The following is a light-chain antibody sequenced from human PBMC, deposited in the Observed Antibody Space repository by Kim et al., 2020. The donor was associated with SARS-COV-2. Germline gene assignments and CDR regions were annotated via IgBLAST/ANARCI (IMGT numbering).Light chain of an antibody. CDR1: SSNIGAGYD. V-gene: IGLV1-40*01. CDR3: QSYDSSLSGYV. J-gene: IGLJ1*01. Sequence: QRVTISCTGSSSNIGAGYDVHWYQQLPGTAPKLLIYGNSNRPSGVPDRFSGSKSGTSASLAITGLQAEDEADYYCQSYDSSLSGYVFGTGTKVTVL. CDR2: GNS.